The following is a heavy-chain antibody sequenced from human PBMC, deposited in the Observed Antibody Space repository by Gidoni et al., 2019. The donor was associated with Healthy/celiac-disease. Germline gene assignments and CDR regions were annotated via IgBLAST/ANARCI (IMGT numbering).Heavy chain of an antibody. CDR2: INPNSGGT. V-gene: IGHV1-2*04. CDR1: GYTFTGYY. CDR3: ARGELLINLNLYYFDY. Sequence: QVQLVQSGAEVKKPGASVKVSCKASGYTFTGYYMHWVRQAPGQGLEWMGWINPNSGGTNYAQKFQGWVTMTRDMSISTAYMELSRLRSDDTAVYYCARGELLINLNLYYFDYWGQGTLVTVSS. D-gene: IGHD1-26*01. J-gene: IGHJ4*02.